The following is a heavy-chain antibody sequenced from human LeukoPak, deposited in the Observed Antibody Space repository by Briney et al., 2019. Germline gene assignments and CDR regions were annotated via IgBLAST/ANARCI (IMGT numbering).Heavy chain of an antibody. J-gene: IGHJ6*03. D-gene: IGHD6-6*01. V-gene: IGHV4-34*01. CDR1: GGSFSGYY. CDR2: INHSGST. CDR3: ASVRARKGIAARPGSSMGYYMDV. Sequence: SETLSLTCAVYGGSFSGYYWSWIRQPPGKGLEWIGEINHSGSTNYNPSLKSRVTISVDTSKNQFSLKLSSVTAADTAVYYCASVRARKGIAARPGSSMGYYMDVWGKGTTVTVSS.